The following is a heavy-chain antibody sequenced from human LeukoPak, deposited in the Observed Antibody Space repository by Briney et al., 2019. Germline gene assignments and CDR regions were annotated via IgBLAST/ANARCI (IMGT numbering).Heavy chain of an antibody. J-gene: IGHJ4*02. CDR3: ARGISVVVTARGPFDY. V-gene: IGHV1-2*02. D-gene: IGHD2-21*02. CDR1: GYTFTGYY. CDR2: INPNSGGT. Sequence: ASVKVSCKASGYTFTGYYMHWVRQAPGQGLEWMGCINPNSGGTNYAQKFQGRVTMTRDTSISTAYMELSRLRSDDTAVYYCARGISVVVTARGPFDYWGQGTLVTVSS.